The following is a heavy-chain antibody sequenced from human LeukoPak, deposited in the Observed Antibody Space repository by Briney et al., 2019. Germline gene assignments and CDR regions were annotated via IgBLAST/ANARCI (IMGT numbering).Heavy chain of an antibody. J-gene: IGHJ3*02. CDR2: IKQDGSEK. CDR1: GFTFSSYW. Sequence: PGGSLRLSCAASGFTFSSYWISWVRQAPGKGLEWVANIKQDGSEKYYVDSVKGRFTISRDNAKNSLYLQMNSLTAEDTAVYYCARDPNGDYIGAFDMWGPGTMVTVSS. V-gene: IGHV3-7*03. D-gene: IGHD4-17*01. CDR3: ARDPNGDYIGAFDM.